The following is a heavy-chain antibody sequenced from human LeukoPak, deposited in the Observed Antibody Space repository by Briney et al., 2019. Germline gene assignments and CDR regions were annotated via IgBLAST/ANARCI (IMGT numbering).Heavy chain of an antibody. CDR2: IYYTGNT. D-gene: IGHD3-10*01. J-gene: IGHJ3*02. Sequence: SETLSLTCSDSGDSITGSYWGWIRQPPGKGLEWIGNIYYTGNTYYNSSLKNRVTISLDTSKNQFSLKVISMTAADTAAYYCTKSDGYGLIRICGRGTMVTVSS. V-gene: IGHV4-39*07. CDR3: TKSDGYGLIRI. CDR1: GDSITGSY.